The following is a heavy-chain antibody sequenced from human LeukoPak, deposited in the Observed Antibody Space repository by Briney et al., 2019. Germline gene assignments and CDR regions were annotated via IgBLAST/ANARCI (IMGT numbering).Heavy chain of an antibody. J-gene: IGHJ1*01. Sequence: GGSLRLSCAAAGLTFSSYEMYWVRQAPGKGLEWVSYISCSGETIYYGDCVKCRFTISRDNANKSLYLRMSSQRVEDTAIYYCIPPAAGLRRTISTEYLQHWGQGALVTVSS. CDR3: IPPAAGLRRTISTEYLQH. CDR1: GLTFSSYE. CDR2: ISCSGETI. V-gene: IGHV3-48*03. D-gene: IGHD6-13*01.